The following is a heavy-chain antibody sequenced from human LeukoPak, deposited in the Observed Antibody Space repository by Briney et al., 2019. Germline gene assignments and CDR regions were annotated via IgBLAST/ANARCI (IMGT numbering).Heavy chain of an antibody. D-gene: IGHD2-2*01. V-gene: IGHV4-39*01. CDR1: GGSISRSSYY. CDR2: IYYSGGT. J-gene: IGHJ4*02. Sequence: PSETLSFTGTVSGGSISRSSYYWGWIRQPPGKGLEGIGSIYYSGGTYYNPSLKSRVTISVDTSKNQFSLKLSSETAADTAVYYCARHRYCSSTSCYFFDYWGQGTLVTVSS. CDR3: ARHRYCSSTSCYFFDY.